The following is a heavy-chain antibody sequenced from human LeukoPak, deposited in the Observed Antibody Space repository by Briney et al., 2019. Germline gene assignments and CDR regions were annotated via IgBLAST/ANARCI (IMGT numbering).Heavy chain of an antibody. CDR3: TIGAVTTDY. Sequence: GGSLKLSCAASGITFIGSAMHWVRQASGKGLEWVGRIRSKANSYATAYAASVKGRFTISRDDSKSTAYLQMNSLKTDDTAVYYCTIGAVTTDYWGQGTLVTVSS. D-gene: IGHD4-11*01. CDR1: GITFIGSA. J-gene: IGHJ4*02. V-gene: IGHV3-73*01. CDR2: IRSKANSYAT.